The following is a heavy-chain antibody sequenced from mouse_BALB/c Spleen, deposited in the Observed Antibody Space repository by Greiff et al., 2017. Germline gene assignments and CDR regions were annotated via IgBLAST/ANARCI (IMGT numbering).Heavy chain of an antibody. CDR2: ISYSGST. J-gene: IGHJ3*01. D-gene: IGHD2-14*01. CDR1: GYSITSDYA. CDR3: ARDGKRYAFAY. V-gene: IGHV3-2*02. Sequence: VQLKESGPGLVKPSQSLSLTCTVTGYSITSDYAWNWIRQFPGNKLEWMGYISYSGSTSYNPSLKSRISITRDTSKNQFFLQLNSVTTEDTATYYCARDGKRYAFAYWGQGTLVTVSA.